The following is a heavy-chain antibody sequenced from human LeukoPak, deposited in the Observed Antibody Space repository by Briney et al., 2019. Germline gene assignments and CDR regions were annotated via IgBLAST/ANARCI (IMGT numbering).Heavy chain of an antibody. CDR3: AKKIYGGYNRFDS. V-gene: IGHV4-34*01. CDR1: GGSFSGYY. Sequence: PSETLSLTCAVYGGSFSGYYWSWIRQPPGKGLEWIGEIYHSGSANYNPSLKSRVTISVDKSENQFSLKLSSVTAADTAVYYCAKKIYGGYNRFDSWGQGTLVTVSS. D-gene: IGHD4-17*01. J-gene: IGHJ4*02. CDR2: IYHSGSA.